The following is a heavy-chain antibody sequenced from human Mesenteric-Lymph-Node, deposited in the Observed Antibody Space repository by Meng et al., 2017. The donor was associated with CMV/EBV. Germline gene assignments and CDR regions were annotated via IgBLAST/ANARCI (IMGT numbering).Heavy chain of an antibody. D-gene: IGHD4-23*01. V-gene: IGHV4-59*01. CDR1: GGSISGFY. J-gene: IGHJ6*02. CDR2: IFYSGST. Sequence: ESLKISCTVSGGSISGFYWSWIRQPPGKALEWIGYIFYSGSTNYNPSLKSRVTISVDTSKNQFSLKLSSVTAADTAAYYCARDPTGVYGMDVWGQGTTVTVSS. CDR3: ARDPTGVYGMDV.